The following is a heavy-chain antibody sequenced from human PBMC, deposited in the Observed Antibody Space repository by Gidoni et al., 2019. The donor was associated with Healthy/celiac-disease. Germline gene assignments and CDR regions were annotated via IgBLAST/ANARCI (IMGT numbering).Heavy chain of an antibody. V-gene: IGHV3-30*18. D-gene: IGHD2-2*01. CDR2: ITYDGSNK. Sequence: QVQLVESGGGVVQPGSSLRPPCADSGFTFSSYGMHWVRQAPGKGLEWMAVITYDGSNKYYADSVKGRFTISRDNSKNTLYLQMNSRRAEDTAVYYCAKDTVPAAMHWYFDLWGRGTLVTVSS. CDR1: GFTFSSYG. J-gene: IGHJ2*01. CDR3: AKDTVPAAMHWYFDL.